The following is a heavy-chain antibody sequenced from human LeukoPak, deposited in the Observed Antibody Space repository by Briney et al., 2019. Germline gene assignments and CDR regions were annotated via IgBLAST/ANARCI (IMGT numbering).Heavy chain of an antibody. J-gene: IGHJ4*02. V-gene: IGHV3-23*01. CDR1: GFTFSSYA. CDR3: AKDAITIFGVVIPDYFDY. CDR2: ISGSGGST. D-gene: IGHD3-3*01. Sequence: PGGSLRLSCAASGFTFSSYAMSWVRQAPGKELEWVSAISGSGGSTYYADSVKGRFTISRDNSKNTLYLQMNSLRAEDTAVYYCAKDAITIFGVVIPDYFDYWGQGTLVTVSS.